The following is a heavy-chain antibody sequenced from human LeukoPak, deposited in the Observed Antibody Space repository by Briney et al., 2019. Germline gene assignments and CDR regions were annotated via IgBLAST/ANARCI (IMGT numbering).Heavy chain of an antibody. J-gene: IGHJ6*02. D-gene: IGHD5-18*01. Sequence: ASVKVSCKASGYTFTSYGISWVRQAPGQGLEWMGWISAYNGNTNYAQKLQGRVTMTTDTSTSTAYMELRSLRSDDTAVYYCARGDTAMTRYYYYGMDVWGQGTTVTVSS. CDR2: ISAYNGNT. CDR1: GYTFTSYG. CDR3: ARGDTAMTRYYYYGMDV. V-gene: IGHV1-18*01.